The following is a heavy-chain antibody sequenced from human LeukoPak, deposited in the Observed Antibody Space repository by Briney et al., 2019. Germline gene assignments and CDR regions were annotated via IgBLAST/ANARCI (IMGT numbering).Heavy chain of an antibody. Sequence: SETLSLTCAVYGGSFSGYSWSWIRQPPGKGLEWIGEVNHDGGTNYNPSLKSRVTISVDTSKNQFSLKLSSVTAADTAVYYCARHAYHSKETNWFDPWGQGTLVTVSS. D-gene: IGHD4-11*01. CDR1: GGSFSGYS. CDR2: VNHDGGT. CDR3: ARHAYHSKETNWFDP. V-gene: IGHV4-34*01. J-gene: IGHJ5*02.